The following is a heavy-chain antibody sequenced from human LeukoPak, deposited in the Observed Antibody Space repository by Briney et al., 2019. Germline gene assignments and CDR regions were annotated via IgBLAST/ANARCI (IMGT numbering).Heavy chain of an antibody. V-gene: IGHV3-21*01. CDR2: ISSSSSYI. D-gene: IGHD4-17*01. CDR1: GFTFSSYS. Sequence: GGSLRLCCAASGFTFSSYSMNWVRQAPGKGLEWVSSISSSSSYIYYADSVKGRFTISRDNAKNSLYLQMNSLRAEDTAVYYCATTVTTEVGDYWGQGALVTVSS. CDR3: ATTVTTEVGDY. J-gene: IGHJ4*02.